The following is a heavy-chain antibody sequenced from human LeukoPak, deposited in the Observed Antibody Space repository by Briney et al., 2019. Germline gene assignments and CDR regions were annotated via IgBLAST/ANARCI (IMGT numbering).Heavy chain of an antibody. CDR1: GLTFSSYA. Sequence: PGGSLRLSCAASGLTFSSYAMSWVRQAPGKGLEWVSSISSSSSYIYYADSVKGRFTISRDNAKNSLYLQMNSLRAEDTAVYYCARDTGVWFGEDNWFDPWGQGTLVTVSS. D-gene: IGHD3-10*01. V-gene: IGHV3-21*01. CDR2: ISSSSSYI. CDR3: ARDTGVWFGEDNWFDP. J-gene: IGHJ5*02.